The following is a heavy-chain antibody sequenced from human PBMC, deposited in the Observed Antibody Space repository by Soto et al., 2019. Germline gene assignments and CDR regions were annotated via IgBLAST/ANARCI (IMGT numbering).Heavy chain of an antibody. D-gene: IGHD6-13*01. Sequence: GGSLRLSCAASGFTFDDYTMHWVRQAPGKGLEWVSLISWDGGSTYYADSVKGRFTISRDNSKNSLYLQMTSLRTEDTALYYCAKDKARIAAAGTLYYYYGMDVWGQGTTVTVSS. CDR1: GFTFDDYT. J-gene: IGHJ6*02. V-gene: IGHV3-43*01. CDR2: ISWDGGST. CDR3: AKDKARIAAAGTLYYYYGMDV.